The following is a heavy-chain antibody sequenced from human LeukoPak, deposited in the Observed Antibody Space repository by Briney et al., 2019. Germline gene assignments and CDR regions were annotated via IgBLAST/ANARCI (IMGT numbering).Heavy chain of an antibody. CDR3: AKDSGSGSYYLSGYYYYGMDV. V-gene: IGHV3-23*01. CDR2: ISGSGGST. Sequence: GGSLRLSCAASGFTFSSYPMSWVRQAPGKGLEWVSAISGSGGSTYYADSVKGRFTISRDNSKNTLYLQMNSLRAEDTAVYYCAKDSGSGSYYLSGYYYYGMDVWGQGTTVTVSS. D-gene: IGHD3-10*01. CDR1: GFTFSSYP. J-gene: IGHJ6*02.